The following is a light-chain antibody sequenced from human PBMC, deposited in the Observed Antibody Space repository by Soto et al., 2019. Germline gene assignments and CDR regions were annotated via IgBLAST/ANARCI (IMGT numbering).Light chain of an antibody. V-gene: IGKV1-5*01. CDR2: DAS. CDR1: QTISTW. J-gene: IGKJ2*01. CDR3: QQYNSFMGT. Sequence: DIQMTQSPSTLSASVGDRVTITCRASQTISTWLAWYQQKPGKAPQVLIYDASSLESGVPSRFSGSGSGKEFTLTISSLQPDEFATYYCQQYNSFMGTFGQGTKLEMK.